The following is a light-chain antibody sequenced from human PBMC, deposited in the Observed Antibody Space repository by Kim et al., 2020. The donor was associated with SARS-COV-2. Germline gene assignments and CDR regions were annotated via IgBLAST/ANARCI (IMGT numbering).Light chain of an antibody. CDR2: WAS. V-gene: IGKV4-1*01. CDR3: QQFYSTSQGLT. CDR1: QSVLHSSDNKNY. Sequence: DIVMTQAPESLAVSLGESATINCKSSQSVLHSSDNKNYLTWYQQKPGQPPKLLIYWASTRESGVPDRFSGSGSGTDFTLTISSLQAEDVAVYYCQQFYSTSQGLTFGGGTKV. J-gene: IGKJ4*01.